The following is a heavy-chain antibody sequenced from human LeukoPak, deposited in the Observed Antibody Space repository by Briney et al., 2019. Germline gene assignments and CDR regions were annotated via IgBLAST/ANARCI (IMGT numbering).Heavy chain of an antibody. CDR1: GYTFTIYG. CDR3: ARGIIGYYFDY. Sequence: ASVKLSCKTSGYTFTIYGISWVRQAPGQGLEWMGLISAYGNTNYAQNLQGRVTMTTDTSTSTAYMELRSLRSDDTAVYYCARGIIGYYFDYWGQGTLVTVSS. V-gene: IGHV1-18*01. J-gene: IGHJ4*02. CDR2: ISAYGNT. D-gene: IGHD2-15*01.